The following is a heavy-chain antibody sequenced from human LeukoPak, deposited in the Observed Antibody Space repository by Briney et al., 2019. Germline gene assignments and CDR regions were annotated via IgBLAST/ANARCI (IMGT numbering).Heavy chain of an antibody. CDR2: ISRRSSNI. J-gene: IGHJ6*03. D-gene: IGHD1-1*01. Sequence: PGGSLRLSCAASGFTFSSYSMNLVRQAPGKGLEWVSYISRRSSNIYYADSVKGRFTITRDDAKNSLYLQMNSLRAEDTAAYYCAREDNLGNYYNFYMDVWGKGTTVSVSS. V-gene: IGHV3-48*01. CDR1: GFTFSSYS. CDR3: AREDNLGNYYNFYMDV.